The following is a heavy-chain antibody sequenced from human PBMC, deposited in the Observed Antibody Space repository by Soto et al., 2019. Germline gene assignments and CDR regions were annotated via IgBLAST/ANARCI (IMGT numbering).Heavy chain of an antibody. D-gene: IGHD1-7*01. CDR2: ISSGGTTI. CDR3: VRGQRRNYGRFDY. V-gene: IGHV3-11*01. J-gene: IGHJ4*02. CDR1: GFSFSDYD. Sequence: QVQLVESGGGLVKPGGSLRLSCAASGFSFSDYDMTWIRQAPGKGLECISYISSGGTTIYYADSVKGRFTFSRDNSKNSLFLQMNSLRDEDTAVYYCVRGQRRNYGRFDYWGQGTLATVSS.